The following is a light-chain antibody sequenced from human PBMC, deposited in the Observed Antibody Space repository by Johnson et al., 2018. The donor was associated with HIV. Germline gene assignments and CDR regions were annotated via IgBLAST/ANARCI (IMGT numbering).Light chain of an antibody. CDR3: GTWDSSLSAGV. J-gene: IGLJ1*01. Sequence: QSVLTQPPSVSAAPGQKVTISCSGSSYNIGNNYVSWYQQIPGTAPKLLIYDNNKRPSGIPDRFSASKSATSAALGITGLQTGDEADYYCGTWDSSLSAGVFGTGTKVTVL. CDR1: SYNIGNNY. V-gene: IGLV1-51*01. CDR2: DNN.